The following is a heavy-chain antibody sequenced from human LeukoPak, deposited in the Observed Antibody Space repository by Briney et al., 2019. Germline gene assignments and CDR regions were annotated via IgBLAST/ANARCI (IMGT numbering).Heavy chain of an antibody. CDR3: ARLNLPAIKGAFDY. D-gene: IGHD2-2*01. J-gene: IGHJ4*02. CDR2: IYSSGNP. V-gene: IGHV4-39*02. CDR1: GGSISSYY. Sequence: SETLSLTCTVSGGSISSYYWGWTRQPPGKGLEWIGSIYSSGNPYYNPSLKSRLTISVDTSTNHFSLSLSSVTAADTAVYYCARLNLPAIKGAFDYWGQGTLVTVSS.